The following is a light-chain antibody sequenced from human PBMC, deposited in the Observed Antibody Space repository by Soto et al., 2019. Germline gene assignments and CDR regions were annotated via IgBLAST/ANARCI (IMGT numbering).Light chain of an antibody. CDR2: GAS. J-gene: IGKJ1*01. CDR3: QQHNNWPRT. CDR1: QSVSSN. V-gene: IGKV3-15*01. Sequence: EIVMTQSPATLSVSPGERATLSCRASQSVSSNLAWYQQKPGQAPRLLIYGASTRATGIPARFSGSGSGTEYTLTISRLQSEDFAVYYCQQHNNWPRTFGDGTKVEIK.